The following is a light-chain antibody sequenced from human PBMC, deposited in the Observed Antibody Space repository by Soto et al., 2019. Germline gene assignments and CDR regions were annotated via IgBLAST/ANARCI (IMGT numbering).Light chain of an antibody. J-gene: IGKJ1*01. CDR2: GAS. CDR3: QQYGSPPGT. V-gene: IGKV3-20*01. Sequence: EIVLTQSPGTLSLSPGERATLSCRASQSVSSSYLAWYQQKPGQAPRLLIYGASSRATGIPDRFSGSGSGTDFTLTISRLVPEDFAVYYCQQYGSPPGTFGQGTKVEIK. CDR1: QSVSSSY.